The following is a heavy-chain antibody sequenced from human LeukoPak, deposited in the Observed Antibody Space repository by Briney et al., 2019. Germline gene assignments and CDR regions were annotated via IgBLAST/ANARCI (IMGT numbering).Heavy chain of an antibody. J-gene: IGHJ4*02. D-gene: IGHD3-10*01. V-gene: IGHV1-46*01. Sequence: GASVKVSCKASGYTFTSYYMHWVRQAPGQGLEWMGIINPSGGSTSYAQKFQGRVTMTRDTSTSTVYMELSSLRSEDTAVYYCARIGGPDYYGSGSYWGYFDYWGQGTLVTVSS. CDR2: INPSGGST. CDR3: ARIGGPDYYGSGSYWGYFDY. CDR1: GYTFTSYY.